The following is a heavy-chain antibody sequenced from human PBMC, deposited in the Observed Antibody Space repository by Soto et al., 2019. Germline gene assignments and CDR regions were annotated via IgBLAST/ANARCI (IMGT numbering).Heavy chain of an antibody. D-gene: IGHD4-17*01. CDR1: GYTFTSYA. CDR3: ARSTYGAITFDI. CDR2: INAGNGNT. J-gene: IGHJ3*02. Sequence: ASVKVSCKASGYTFTSYAMHWVRQAPGQRLEWMGWINAGNGNTKYSQKFQGRVTITRDTSASTAYMELSSLRSEDTAVYYCARSTYGAITFDIWGQGTMVTVSS. V-gene: IGHV1-3*01.